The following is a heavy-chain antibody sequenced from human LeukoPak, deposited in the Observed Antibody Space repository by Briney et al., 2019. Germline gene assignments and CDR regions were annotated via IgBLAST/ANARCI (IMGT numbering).Heavy chain of an antibody. V-gene: IGHV3-48*01. Sequence: PGGSLRLSCVASGFTLSSYNMNWVRQVPGKGLEWISYISSNSRTIYDVDSVRGRFTISRDNAKNSLFLQMNNLRVEDTAVYYCTRGLSRELSGWNFDSWGQGTLVTVSS. J-gene: IGHJ4*02. CDR3: TRGLSRELSGWNFDS. CDR2: ISSNSRTI. D-gene: IGHD6-19*01. CDR1: GFTLSSYN.